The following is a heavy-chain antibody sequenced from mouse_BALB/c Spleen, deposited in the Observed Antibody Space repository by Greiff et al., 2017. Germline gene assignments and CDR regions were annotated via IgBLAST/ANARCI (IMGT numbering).Heavy chain of an antibody. CDR1: GFSLTGYG. V-gene: IGHV2-6-7*01. J-gene: IGHJ2*01. Sequence: VQRVESGPGLVAPSQCLSITCTVSGFSLTGYGVNWVRQPPGKGLEWLGVIWGDGSTDYNSALKSRLSISKDNSKSQVFLKMNSLQTDDTARYYCARIYANSYFDYWGQGTTVTVSS. D-gene: IGHD2-1*01. CDR2: IWGDGST. CDR3: ARIYANSYFDY.